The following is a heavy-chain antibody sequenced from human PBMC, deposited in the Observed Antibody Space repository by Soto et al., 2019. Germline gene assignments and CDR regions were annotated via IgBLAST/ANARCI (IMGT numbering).Heavy chain of an antibody. CDR3: ASSGGGEDY. CDR1: GGSISSSHW. V-gene: IGHV4-4*02. CDR2: IYHSGST. D-gene: IGHD3-16*01. J-gene: IGHJ4*02. Sequence: QVQLQESGPGLVKPSGTLSLSCAVSGGSISSSHWWTWVRQPPGKGLEWIGEIYHSGSTNYNPSLKSRATISVDPSRNQFSLNLSSVTAADTAVYYCASSGGGEDYWGQGILVTVSS.